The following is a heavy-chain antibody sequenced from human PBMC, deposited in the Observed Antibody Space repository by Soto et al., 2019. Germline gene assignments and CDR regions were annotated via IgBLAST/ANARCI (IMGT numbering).Heavy chain of an antibody. CDR2: ISASVGST. V-gene: IGHV3-23*01. Sequence: GGSLRLSCAASGFTFSNYAMSWVRQAPGKGLEWVPAISASVGSTYYTDSVKGRFTISRDNSKNTLYLQMNSLRAEDTAVYYCAKGGQSYDYWGQGTLVTVSS. J-gene: IGHJ4*02. CDR3: AKGGQSYDY. D-gene: IGHD3-10*01. CDR1: GFTFSNYA.